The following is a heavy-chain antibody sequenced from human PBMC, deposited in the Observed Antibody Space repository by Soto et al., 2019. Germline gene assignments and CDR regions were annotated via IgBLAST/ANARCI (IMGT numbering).Heavy chain of an antibody. V-gene: IGHV1-69*13. CDR1: GGTFSSYA. CDR2: IIPIFGTA. CDR3: ARDPLPKKWLGWGYYYYGMDV. J-gene: IGHJ6*02. D-gene: IGHD6-19*01. Sequence: EASVKVSCKASGGTFSSYAISWVRQAPGQGLEWMGGIIPIFGTANYAQKFQGRVTITADESTSTAYMELSSLRSEDTAVYYCARDPLPKKWLGWGYYYYGMDVWGQGTTVTVSS.